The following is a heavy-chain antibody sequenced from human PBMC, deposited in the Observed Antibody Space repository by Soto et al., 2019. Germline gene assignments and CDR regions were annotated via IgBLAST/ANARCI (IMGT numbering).Heavy chain of an antibody. Sequence: GGSLRLSCAASGFTFISYSMNWVRQAPGKGLEWVSYISSSSSTIYYADSVKGRFTISRDNAKNSLYLQMNSLRDEDTAVYYCAREGTRSWLNWFDPWGQGTLVTVSS. V-gene: IGHV3-48*02. D-gene: IGHD6-13*01. CDR1: GFTFISYS. J-gene: IGHJ5*02. CDR3: AREGTRSWLNWFDP. CDR2: ISSSSSTI.